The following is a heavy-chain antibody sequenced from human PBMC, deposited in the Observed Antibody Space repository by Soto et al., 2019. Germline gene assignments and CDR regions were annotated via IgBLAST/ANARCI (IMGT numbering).Heavy chain of an antibody. CDR3: ARPLIGNTVDL. D-gene: IGHD1-7*01. CDR2: VDPSRGSA. J-gene: IGHJ3*01. V-gene: IGHV1-46*01. CDR1: GYTFINYF. Sequence: QAQLLQSGAEVKKPGASVKVSCKASGYTFINYFIHWVRQAPGQRLEWIGIVDPSRGSADYAQKFQGRVTMTTDVSTGTVFMVLSSLRSEDPGVYYCARPLIGNTVDLWGQGTTVIVSS.